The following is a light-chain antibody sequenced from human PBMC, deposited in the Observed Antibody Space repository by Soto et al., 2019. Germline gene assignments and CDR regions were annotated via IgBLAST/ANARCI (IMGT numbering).Light chain of an antibody. V-gene: IGLV2-8*01. CDR2: EVN. CDR3: ISYAGNHNLV. J-gene: IGLJ2*01. CDR1: SSDVGTYIY. Sequence: QCALTQPPSASGSPGQSVTISCTGTSSDVGTYIYVSWYQHHPGTAPKLIIYEVNKRPSGVPDRFSGSKSGNTASLTVSGLQPEDAADYYCISYAGNHNLVFGGGTKLTVL.